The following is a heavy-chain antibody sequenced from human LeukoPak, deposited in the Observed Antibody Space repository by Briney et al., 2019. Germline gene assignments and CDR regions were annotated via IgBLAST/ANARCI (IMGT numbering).Heavy chain of an antibody. CDR2: ISGSGGST. CDR3: AKDLSARTMVRGWDY. V-gene: IGHV3-23*01. CDR1: GFTFSSYA. J-gene: IGHJ4*02. D-gene: IGHD3-10*01. Sequence: PGGSLRLSCAASGFTFSSYAMSWVRQAPGKGLEWVSAISGSGGSTYYADSVKGRFTISRDNSKNTLYLQMNSLRAEDTAVYYCAKDLSARTMVRGWDYWGQGTLVTVSS.